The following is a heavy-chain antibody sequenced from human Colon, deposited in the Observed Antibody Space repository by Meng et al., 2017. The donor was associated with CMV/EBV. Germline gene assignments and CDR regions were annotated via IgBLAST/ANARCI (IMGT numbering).Heavy chain of an antibody. D-gene: IGHD2-15*01. V-gene: IGHV1-2*02. Sequence: QVHLVQSGAEVKKPGASVKVSCKTSGYTFSDYHIHWVRQAPGQGLEWMGWINSNSGATDYAQKFQGRFTMTRDTSITTVYMELSSLRSDDTAVYYCAREPSGSRVPFDYWGQGSLVTVSS. CDR2: INSNSGAT. CDR1: GYTFSDYH. CDR3: AREPSGSRVPFDY. J-gene: IGHJ4*02.